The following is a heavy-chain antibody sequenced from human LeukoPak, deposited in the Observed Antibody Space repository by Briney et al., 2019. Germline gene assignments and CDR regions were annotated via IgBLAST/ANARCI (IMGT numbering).Heavy chain of an antibody. D-gene: IGHD5-24*01. Sequence: PGGSLRLSCSASGFTVSSNYMSWVRQAPGKGLEWVSVIYSGGSTYYADSVKGRFTISRDNSKNTLYLQMNSLRSEDTAVYYCARSMACLQQRRYILSYFDYWGQGTLVTVSS. CDR1: GFTVSSNY. CDR3: ARSMACLQQRRYILSYFDY. J-gene: IGHJ4*02. V-gene: IGHV3-53*05. CDR2: IYSGGST.